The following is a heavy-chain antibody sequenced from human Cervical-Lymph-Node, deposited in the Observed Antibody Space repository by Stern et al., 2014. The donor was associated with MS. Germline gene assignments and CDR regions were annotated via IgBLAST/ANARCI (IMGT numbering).Heavy chain of an antibody. D-gene: IGHD3-16*01. J-gene: IGHJ4*02. CDR1: GVSISTTGYY. CDR3: ARSDRLWGSFDY. V-gene: IGHV4-31*03. Sequence: VQLVESGPGLAKPSQTLSLTCTVSGVSISTTGYYWTWIRQHPGKGLEWIGYIHYRGSTYYNPSLKSRGTISVDTSKNQFSLKLTSVTAADTALYYCARSDRLWGSFDYWGQGSLVTVSS. CDR2: IHYRGST.